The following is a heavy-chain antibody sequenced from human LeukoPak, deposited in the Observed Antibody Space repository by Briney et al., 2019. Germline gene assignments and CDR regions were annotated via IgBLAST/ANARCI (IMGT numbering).Heavy chain of an antibody. V-gene: IGHV1-8*03. Sequence: GASVKVSCKASGYTFTSYDINWVRQATGQGLEWMGWMNPNSGNTGYAQKFQGRVTITRNTSISTAYMELSSLRSEDTAVYYCARGYQYYDILTGYSRYYFDYWGQGTLVTVSS. CDR1: GYTFTSYD. J-gene: IGHJ4*02. CDR3: ARGYQYYDILTGYSRYYFDY. CDR2: MNPNSGNT. D-gene: IGHD3-9*01.